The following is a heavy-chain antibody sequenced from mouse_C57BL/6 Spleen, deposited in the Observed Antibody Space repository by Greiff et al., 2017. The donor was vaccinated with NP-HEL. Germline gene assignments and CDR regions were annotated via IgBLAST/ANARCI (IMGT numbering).Heavy chain of an antibody. CDR3: ARPNYSNYDAMDY. D-gene: IGHD2-5*01. CDR2: IDPSDSYT. V-gene: IGHV1-50*01. Sequence: QVQLQQPGAELVKPGASVKLSCKASGYTFTSYWMQWVKQRPGQGLEWIGEIDPSDSYTNYNQKFKGKATLTVDTSSSTAYMQLSSLTSEDSAVYYCARPNYSNYDAMDYWGQGTSVTVSS. CDR1: GYTFTSYW. J-gene: IGHJ4*01.